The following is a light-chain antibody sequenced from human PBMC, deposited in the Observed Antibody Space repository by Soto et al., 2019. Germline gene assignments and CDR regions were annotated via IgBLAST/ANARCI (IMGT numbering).Light chain of an antibody. CDR3: AAWDDTLSGL. CDR2: RNN. V-gene: IGLV1-47*01. Sequence: QPVLTQPPSASGTPGQRVTISCSGSSSNIGSNYVYWYHQLPGTAPKLVIYRNNQRPSGVPDRISGSKSGTSASLAISGLRSEDEADYYCAAWDDTLSGLFGGGTKLTVL. J-gene: IGLJ3*02. CDR1: SSNIGSNY.